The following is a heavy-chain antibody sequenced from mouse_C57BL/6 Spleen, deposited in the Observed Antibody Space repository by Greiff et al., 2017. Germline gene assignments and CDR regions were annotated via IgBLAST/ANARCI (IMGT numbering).Heavy chain of an antibody. CDR3: VRHEGGLYAMDY. J-gene: IGHJ4*01. CDR1: GFSFNTYA. D-gene: IGHD3-1*01. CDR2: IRSKSNNYAT. V-gene: IGHV10-1*01. Sequence: EVKLVESGGGLVQPKGSLKLSCAASGFSFNTYAMNWVRQAPGKGLEWVARIRSKSNNYATYYADSVKDRFTISRDDSESMLYLQMNNLKTEDTAMYYCVRHEGGLYAMDYWGQGTSVTVSS.